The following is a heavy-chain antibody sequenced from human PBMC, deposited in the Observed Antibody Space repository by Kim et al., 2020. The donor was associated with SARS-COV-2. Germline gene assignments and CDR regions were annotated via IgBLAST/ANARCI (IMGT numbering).Heavy chain of an antibody. V-gene: IGHV4-34*01. Sequence: SETQSLTCGVNGASLSGYFWSWIRQSPGKGLEWIGEIIQSGSTNYSPSLKSRLTISIDTSKSQFSLRLTSVTAADTGVYYCARGRRTQVWSEDRLFYHFYGVYVWGQGTAGAVYS. CDR1: GASLSGYF. J-gene: IGHJ6*02. CDR2: IIQSGST. CDR3: ARGRRTQVWSEDRLFYHFYGVYV. D-gene: IGHD3-16*01.